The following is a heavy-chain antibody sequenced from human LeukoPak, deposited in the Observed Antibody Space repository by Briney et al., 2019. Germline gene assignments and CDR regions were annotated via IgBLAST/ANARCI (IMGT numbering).Heavy chain of an antibody. CDR1: GFTFDDYG. CDR3: ARWRFSDYYFDY. D-gene: IGHD5-12*01. J-gene: IGHJ4*02. V-gene: IGHV3-20*04. CDR2: INGNGGST. Sequence: PGGSLRLSCAASGFTFDDYGVSWVRQSPGKGLEWVSGINGNGGSTGYADSVKGRFTISRDNAKNSLYLQMNSLRAEDTALYYCARWRFSDYYFDYWGQGTLVTVSS.